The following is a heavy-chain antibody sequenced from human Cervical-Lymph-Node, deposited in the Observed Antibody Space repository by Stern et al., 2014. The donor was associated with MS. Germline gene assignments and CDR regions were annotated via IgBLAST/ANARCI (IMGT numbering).Heavy chain of an antibody. CDR2: INSDGSDT. Sequence: EVQLVESGGGLVQPGGSLRLSCAGSGFTFSSYWMHWVRQAPGKGLVWVSRINSDGSDTIYADSVKGRFTISRDNAKNTVYMQMNSLRPEVSAVYYCARDQGWELQDWGQGTLVTVSS. J-gene: IGHJ4*02. V-gene: IGHV3-74*01. CDR1: GFTFSSYW. D-gene: IGHD1-26*01. CDR3: ARDQGWELQD.